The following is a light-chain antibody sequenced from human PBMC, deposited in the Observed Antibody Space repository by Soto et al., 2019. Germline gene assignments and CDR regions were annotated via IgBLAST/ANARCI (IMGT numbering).Light chain of an antibody. CDR3: QQTYTTPPFT. J-gene: IGKJ2*01. V-gene: IGKV1-39*01. CDR2: ATS. Sequence: DIQMTQSPSSLSASVGDRVTITCRASQSISTYLNWYQQKPGRAPNLLIYATSTLQSGVPSRFSGSGSGTDFTLTISSLQPEDFATYYCQQTYTTPPFTVGQGTKLEIK. CDR1: QSISTY.